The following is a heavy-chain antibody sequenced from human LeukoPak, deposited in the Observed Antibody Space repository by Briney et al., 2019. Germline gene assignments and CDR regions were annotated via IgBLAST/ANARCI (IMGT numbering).Heavy chain of an antibody. CDR3: ARHLSIFGVVTLTSDAFDI. Sequence: SETLSLTCTVSGGSISSSSYYWGWIRQPPGKGLEWIGSIYYSGSTYYNPSLKSRVTISVDTSKNQFSLKLSSVTAADTAVYYCARHLSIFGVVTLTSDAFDIWGQGTMVTVSS. CDR2: IYYSGST. CDR1: GGSISSSSYY. V-gene: IGHV4-39*01. J-gene: IGHJ3*02. D-gene: IGHD3-3*01.